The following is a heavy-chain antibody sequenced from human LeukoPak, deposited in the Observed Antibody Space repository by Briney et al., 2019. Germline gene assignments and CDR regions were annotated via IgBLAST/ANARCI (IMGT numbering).Heavy chain of an antibody. D-gene: IGHD3-10*01. J-gene: IGHJ3*02. CDR3: ARVPPYYYGSGSPNDAFGI. CDR2: IYYSGST. Sequence: SETLSLTCTVSGGSISSGDYYWSWIRQPPGKGLEWIGYIYYSGSTYYNPSLKSRVTISVDTSKNQFSLKLSSVTAADTAVYYCARVPPYYYGSGSPNDAFGIWGQGTMVTVSS. V-gene: IGHV4-30-4*01. CDR1: GGSISSGDYY.